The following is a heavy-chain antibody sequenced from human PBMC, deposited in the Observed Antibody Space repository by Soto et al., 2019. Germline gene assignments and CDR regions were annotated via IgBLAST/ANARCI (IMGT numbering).Heavy chain of an antibody. CDR3: ARHRYYYYYMDV. CDR2: IYYSGST. J-gene: IGHJ6*03. Sequence: PSETLSLTCTFSGGSISSYYWSWIRQPPGKGLEWIGYIYYSGSTNYNPSLKSRVTISVDTSKNQFSLKLSSVTAADTAVYYCARHRYYYYYMDVWGKGTTVTVSS. CDR1: GGSISSYY. V-gene: IGHV4-59*08.